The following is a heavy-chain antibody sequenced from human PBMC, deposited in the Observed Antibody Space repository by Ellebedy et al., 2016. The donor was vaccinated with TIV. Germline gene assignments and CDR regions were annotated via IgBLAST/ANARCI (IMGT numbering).Heavy chain of an antibody. V-gene: IGHV3-30*04. J-gene: IGHJ6*02. Sequence: GESLKISCAASGFPFSTYAMHWVRQAPGKGLEWVAVISYNEANEHYTESVKGRFTISRDNSKNTLYLQMNSLRAEDTATYYCVKGSGTMDVWGQGTTVTVSS. D-gene: IGHD1-1*01. CDR2: ISYNEANE. CDR3: VKGSGTMDV. CDR1: GFPFSTYA.